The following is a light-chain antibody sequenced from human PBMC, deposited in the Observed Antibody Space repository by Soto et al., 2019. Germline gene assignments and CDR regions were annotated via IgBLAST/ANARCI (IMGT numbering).Light chain of an antibody. V-gene: IGKV3-20*01. CDR2: GAS. Sequence: EIVLTQSPGTLSLSPGERATLSCRASQSVSSSYLAWNQQKPGQAPRLLIYGASSTGTGLPDRFSGSGCERAFTLTISRLEREHFAVYYCQQYRSDPPWTFGRGTKVEIK. J-gene: IGKJ1*01. CDR3: QQYRSDPPWT. CDR1: QSVSSSY.